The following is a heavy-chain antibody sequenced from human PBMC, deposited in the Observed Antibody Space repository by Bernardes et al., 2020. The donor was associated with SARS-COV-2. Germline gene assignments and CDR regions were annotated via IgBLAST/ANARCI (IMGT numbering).Heavy chain of an antibody. Sequence: GGSLRLSCAASGFTFSSYSMNWVRQAPGKGLEWVSYISSSSTIYYADSVKGRFTISRDNAKNSLYLQMNSLRAEDTAVYYCARRPKEVVVAATPRHHYYYYYMDVWGKGTTVTVSS. V-gene: IGHV3-48*04. J-gene: IGHJ6*03. CDR3: ARRPKEVVVAATPRHHYYYYYMDV. D-gene: IGHD2-15*01. CDR2: ISSSSTI. CDR1: GFTFSSYS.